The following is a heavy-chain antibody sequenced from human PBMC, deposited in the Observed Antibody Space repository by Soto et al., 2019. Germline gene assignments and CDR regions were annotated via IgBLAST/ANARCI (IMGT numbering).Heavy chain of an antibody. V-gene: IGHV6-1*01. Sequence: QGQLQKSGPGLVKPSQTLSLTCALSGDSVSSDITSWNWIRQSPSRGLEWLGRTYYRSKWFHDYAASVKSRITINPDTSMNQFSLELNSMTPEDTAVYYCARGNALDVWGQGTVVTVSS. CDR1: GDSVSSDITS. CDR3: ARGNALDV. CDR2: TYYRSKWFH. D-gene: IGHD3-10*01. J-gene: IGHJ3*01.